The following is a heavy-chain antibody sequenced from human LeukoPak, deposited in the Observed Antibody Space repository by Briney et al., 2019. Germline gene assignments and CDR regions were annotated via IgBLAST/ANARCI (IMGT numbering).Heavy chain of an antibody. CDR2: IYTSGST. Sequence: SETLSLTCTVSGGSISSGSYYWSWIRQPAGKGLEWIGRIYTSGSTNYNPSLKSRVTISVDTSKNQFSLKLSSVTAADTAVYYCARNSRYYYDSSVGDVWGKGTTVTVSS. CDR3: ARNSRYYYDSSVGDV. J-gene: IGHJ6*04. CDR1: GGSISSGSYY. D-gene: IGHD3-22*01. V-gene: IGHV4-61*02.